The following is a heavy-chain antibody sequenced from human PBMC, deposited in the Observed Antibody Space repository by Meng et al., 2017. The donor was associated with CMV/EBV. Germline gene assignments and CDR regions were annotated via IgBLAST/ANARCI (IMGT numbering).Heavy chain of an antibody. CDR3: ARDWKQQLVRGDY. J-gene: IGHJ4*02. D-gene: IGHD6-13*01. CDR1: GYTFTGYY. Sequence: ASVKVSCKASGYTFTGYYMHWVRQAPGQGLEWTGWINPNSGGTNYAQKFQGRVTMTRDTSISTAYMELSRLRSDDTAVYYCARDWKQQLVRGDYWGQGTLVTVSS. CDR2: INPNSGGT. V-gene: IGHV1-2*02.